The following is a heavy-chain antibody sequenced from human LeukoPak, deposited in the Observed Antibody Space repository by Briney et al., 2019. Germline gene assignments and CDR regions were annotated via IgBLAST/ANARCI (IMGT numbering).Heavy chain of an antibody. V-gene: IGHV1-46*03. J-gene: IGHJ4*02. D-gene: IGHD6-13*01. CDR3: ARVGSSWYSGPYYFDY. CDR2: INSSGGST. CDR1: RYTFTSYY. Sequence: ASVKVSCKASRYTFTSYYMHWVRQAPGQGLEGMGIINSSGGSTSYAQKFQGRVTMTRDMSTSTVYMELSSLRSEDTAVYYCARVGSSWYSGPYYFDYWGQGTLVTVSS.